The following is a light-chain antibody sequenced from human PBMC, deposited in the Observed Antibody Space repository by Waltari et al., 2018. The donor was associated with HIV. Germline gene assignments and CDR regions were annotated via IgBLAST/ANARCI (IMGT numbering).Light chain of an antibody. J-gene: IGKJ1*01. Sequence: DIVMTQFPNSLAVSLGERATMRCRSSQSVFYSPPNQNFLSWYQQKSGQPPRLLIYWASTRENGVPDRFTGSGSGADFTLTISNLQPEDVATYYCQQYYGKFWTFGQGTKVEV. CDR3: QQYYGKFWT. CDR1: QSVFYSPPNQNF. V-gene: IGKV4-1*01. CDR2: WAS.